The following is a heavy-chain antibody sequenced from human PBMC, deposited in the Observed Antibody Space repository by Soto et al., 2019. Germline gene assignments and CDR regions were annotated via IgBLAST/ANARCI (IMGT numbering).Heavy chain of an antibody. J-gene: IGHJ4*02. CDR1: GFTFSRYG. CDR3: ARDDDYEANGLDY. V-gene: IGHV3-33*01. D-gene: IGHD4-17*01. Sequence: GGSLRLSCVGSGFTFSRYGMHWLRQAPGEGLEWMAVIVNDGSDRDYAASVAGRSTISRDNSKNTLYLQMDNLGVDDTAMYYCARDDDYEANGLDYWGQGTLVTVSS. CDR2: IVNDGSDR.